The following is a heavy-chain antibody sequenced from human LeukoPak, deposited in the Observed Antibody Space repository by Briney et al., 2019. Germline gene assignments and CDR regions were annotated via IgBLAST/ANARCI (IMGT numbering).Heavy chain of an antibody. D-gene: IGHD6-19*01. V-gene: IGHV4-39*01. Sequence: PSETLSLICTVSGGSISSSSFHWGWIRQPPGKGLGWIGTIFYSGSTYYNPSLKRRVTMSVDTSKNQLSLKLSSVTAADTAVYYCARQGYISGQGFRNNWFDPWGQGSLVTVSS. CDR3: ARQGYISGQGFRNNWFDP. CDR2: IFYSGST. J-gene: IGHJ5*02. CDR1: GGSISSSSFH.